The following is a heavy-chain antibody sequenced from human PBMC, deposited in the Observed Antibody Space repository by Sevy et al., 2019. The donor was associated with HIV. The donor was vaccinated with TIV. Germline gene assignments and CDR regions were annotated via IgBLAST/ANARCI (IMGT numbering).Heavy chain of an antibody. J-gene: IGHJ4*02. CDR1: GGSISNYY. Sequence: SETLSLTCTVSGGSISNYYWSWIRQPPGKGLEWIGFIYSSGSTNYNPSLKSRVTISVDTSKNHFSLKLRSVTAADTAVYYCARELPMTGSLDYWGQGTLVTVSS. CDR3: ARELPMTGSLDY. V-gene: IGHV4-59*01. CDR2: IYSSGST. D-gene: IGHD3-9*01.